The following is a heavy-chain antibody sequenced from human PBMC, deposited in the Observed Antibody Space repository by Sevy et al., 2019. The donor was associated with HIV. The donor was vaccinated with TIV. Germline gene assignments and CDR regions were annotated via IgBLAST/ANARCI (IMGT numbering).Heavy chain of an antibody. CDR3: ATVDYYDGGTFVDAFDI. D-gene: IGHD3-22*01. CDR1: GFTFSNFW. Sequence: GGSLRLSCAASGFTFSNFWMTWVRQAPGKGLVWVANIKPDGSEKYYVDSVKGRFTLSRDNAKNSLYLQMNSLRAEDTAVYYCATVDYYDGGTFVDAFDIWGQGTMVTVSS. V-gene: IGHV3-7*01. J-gene: IGHJ3*02. CDR2: IKPDGSEK.